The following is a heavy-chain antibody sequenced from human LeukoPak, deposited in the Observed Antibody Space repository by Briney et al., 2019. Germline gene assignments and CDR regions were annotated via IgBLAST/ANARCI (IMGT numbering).Heavy chain of an antibody. CDR3: AKDPTYYGFWSGLPAFDI. CDR1: GFTFSSYA. V-gene: IGHV3-23*01. D-gene: IGHD3-3*01. Sequence: GGSLRLSCAASGFTFSSYAIGWVRQAPGKGREWVAAISGSGGSTYYADSVKGRFTISRDNSKNTLYLQMNSLRAEDTAVYYRAKDPTYYGFWSGLPAFDIWGQGTMVTVSS. J-gene: IGHJ3*02. CDR2: ISGSGGST.